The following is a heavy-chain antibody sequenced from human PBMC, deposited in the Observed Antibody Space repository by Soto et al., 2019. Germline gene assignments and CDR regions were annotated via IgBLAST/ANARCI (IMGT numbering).Heavy chain of an antibody. CDR3: ATLPHYGDPKVGF. Sequence: QLQLQESGPGLVKPSETLSLTCTVSGGSISSSNYYWGWIRQPPGKGLEWIGTIYYSGSTYYNSSLESRVTISVDTSKNQFSLKLTSVTAADTAVYYCATLPHYGDPKVGFWGQGTLVTVSS. CDR2: IYYSGST. D-gene: IGHD4-17*01. V-gene: IGHV4-39*01. J-gene: IGHJ4*02. CDR1: GGSISSSNYY.